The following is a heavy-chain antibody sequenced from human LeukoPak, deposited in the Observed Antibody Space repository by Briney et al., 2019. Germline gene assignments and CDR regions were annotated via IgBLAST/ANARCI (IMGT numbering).Heavy chain of an antibody. CDR1: GGSISSYF. CDR3: ARHLVVRGRKAYYFDY. CDR2: IYYSGST. J-gene: IGHJ4*02. D-gene: IGHD3-10*01. Sequence: PSETLSLTCTVSGGSISSYFRSWIRQPPGKGLGWIGYIYYSGSTNYNPSLKSRVTISVDASKNQFSLKLSSVTAADTAVYYCARHLVVRGRKAYYFDYWGQGTLVTVSS. V-gene: IGHV4-59*08.